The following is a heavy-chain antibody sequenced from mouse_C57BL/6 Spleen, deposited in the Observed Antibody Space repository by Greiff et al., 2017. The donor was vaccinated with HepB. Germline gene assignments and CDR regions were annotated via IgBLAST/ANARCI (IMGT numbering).Heavy chain of an antibody. CDR3: VLAGYYYGSSYWYFDV. Sequence: EVQLQQSVAELVRPGASVKLSCTASGFNIKNTYMHWVKQRPEQGLEWIGRIDPANGNTKYAPKFQGKATITADTSSNTAYLQLSSLTSEDTAIYYCVLAGYYYGSSYWYFDVWGTGATVTVSS. CDR1: GFNIKNTY. D-gene: IGHD1-1*01. V-gene: IGHV14-3*01. J-gene: IGHJ1*03. CDR2: IDPANGNT.